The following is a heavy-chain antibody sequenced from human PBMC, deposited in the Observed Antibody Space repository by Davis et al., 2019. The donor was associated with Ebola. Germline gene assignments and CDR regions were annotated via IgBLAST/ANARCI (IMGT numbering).Heavy chain of an antibody. D-gene: IGHD5-18*01. CDR1: GFTVSSNY. J-gene: IGHJ6*02. V-gene: IGHV3-53*05. Sequence: GESLKISCAASGFTVSSNYMSWVRQAPGKGLEWVSVIYSGGSTYYADSVKGRFTISRDNSKNTLYLQMNSLRTEDTALYYCAKTSTALYYYYGMDVWGQGTTVTVSS. CDR3: AKTSTALYYYYGMDV. CDR2: IYSGGST.